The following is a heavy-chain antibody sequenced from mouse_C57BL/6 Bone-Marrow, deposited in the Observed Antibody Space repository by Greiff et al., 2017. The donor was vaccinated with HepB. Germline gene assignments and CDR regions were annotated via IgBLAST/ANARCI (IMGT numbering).Heavy chain of an antibody. CDR2: IRNKANNHAT. Sequence: EVHLVESGGGLVQPGGSMKLSCAASGFTFSDAWMDWVRQSPEKGLEWVAEIRNKANNHATYYAESVKGRFTISRDDSKSSVYLQMNSLRAEDTGIYYCTSVDSSGYWFAYWGQGTLVTVSA. D-gene: IGHD3-2*02. CDR1: GFTFSDAW. V-gene: IGHV6-6*01. CDR3: TSVDSSGYWFAY. J-gene: IGHJ3*01.